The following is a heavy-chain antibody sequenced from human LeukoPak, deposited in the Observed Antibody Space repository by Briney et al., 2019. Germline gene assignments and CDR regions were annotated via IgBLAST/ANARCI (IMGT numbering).Heavy chain of an antibody. V-gene: IGHV3-21*01. CDR1: GFTFSDYA. CDR2: ISSSSAYI. Sequence: GGSLRLSCAASGFTFSDYAMDWVRQAPGRGLEWVSAISSSSAYIYYADSVKGRFTISRDNAKKSVSLQMNSLRAEDTAVYYCARIFRYQLVDYYALDVWGQRTTVTVSS. D-gene: IGHD2-2*01. J-gene: IGHJ6*02. CDR3: ARIFRYQLVDYYALDV.